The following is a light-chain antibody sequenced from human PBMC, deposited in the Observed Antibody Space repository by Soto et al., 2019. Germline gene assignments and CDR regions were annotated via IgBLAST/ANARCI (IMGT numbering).Light chain of an antibody. V-gene: IGLV1-40*01. Sequence: VLTQPPSVSGAPGQRVTFSCAGTRSNIGAGYEVHWYHQLPRTAPKLLIYDNKNRPSGVPDRFSGSKSGTSASLAITGLQVDDEGDYFCQSYDSSIHAWVFGGGTKLTVL. CDR3: QSYDSSIHAWV. J-gene: IGLJ3*02. CDR1: RSNIGAGYE. CDR2: DNK.